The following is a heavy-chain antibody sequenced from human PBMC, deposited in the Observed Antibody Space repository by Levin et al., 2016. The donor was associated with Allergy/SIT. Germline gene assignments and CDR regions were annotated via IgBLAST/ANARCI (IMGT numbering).Heavy chain of an antibody. D-gene: IGHD3-3*01. Sequence: GESLKISCAASGFTFSSYSMNWVRQAPGKGLEWVSYISSSGSTIYYADSVKGRFTISRDNAKNSLYLQMNSLRAEDTAVYYCAFRPYDFWSGPPDYWGQGTLVTVSS. V-gene: IGHV3-48*04. CDR1: GFTFSSYS. CDR3: AFRPYDFWSGPPDY. J-gene: IGHJ4*02. CDR2: ISSSGSTI.